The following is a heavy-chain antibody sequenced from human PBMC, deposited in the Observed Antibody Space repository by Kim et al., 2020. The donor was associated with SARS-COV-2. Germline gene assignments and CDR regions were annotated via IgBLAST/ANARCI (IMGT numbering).Heavy chain of an antibody. CDR2: IKQDGSQK. CDR1: GFTFSRYW. CDR3: AGSLTSYFEY. Sequence: GGSLRLSCAASGFTFSRYWMSWVRQAPGKGLEWVANIKQDGSQKYYVDSVRGRFTISRDNAESSLYLQLNSLRVEDTAVYFYAGSLTSYFEYWGQGTLVT. V-gene: IGHV3-7*01. J-gene: IGHJ4*02.